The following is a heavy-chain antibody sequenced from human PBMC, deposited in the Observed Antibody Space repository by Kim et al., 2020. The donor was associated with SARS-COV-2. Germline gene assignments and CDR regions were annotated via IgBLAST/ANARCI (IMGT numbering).Heavy chain of an antibody. J-gene: IGHJ4*02. V-gene: IGHV4-34*01. Sequence: SETLSLTCAVYGGSFSGYYWSWIRQPPGKGLEWIGEINHSGSTNYNPSLKSRVTISVDTSKNQFSLKLSSVTAADTAVYYCARGSGLTPRTIYIFWGQGT. CDR3: ARGSGLTPRTIYIF. CDR2: INHSGST. CDR1: GGSFSGYY. D-gene: IGHD2-15*01.